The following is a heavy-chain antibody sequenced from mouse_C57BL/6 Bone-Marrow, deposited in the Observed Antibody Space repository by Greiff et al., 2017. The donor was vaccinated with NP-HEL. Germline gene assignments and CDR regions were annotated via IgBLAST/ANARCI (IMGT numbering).Heavy chain of an antibody. CDR3: GRETAVVAEGHYYAMDY. CDR2: IDPNSGGT. Sequence: QVQLQQPGAELVKPGASVKLSCKASGYTFTSYWMHWVKQRPGRGLEWIGRIDPNSGGTKYNEKFKSKATLTVDKPSSTAYMQLSSLTSEDSAVYYCGRETAVVAEGHYYAMDYWGQGTSVTVSS. V-gene: IGHV1-72*01. CDR1: GYTFTSYW. J-gene: IGHJ4*01. D-gene: IGHD1-1*01.